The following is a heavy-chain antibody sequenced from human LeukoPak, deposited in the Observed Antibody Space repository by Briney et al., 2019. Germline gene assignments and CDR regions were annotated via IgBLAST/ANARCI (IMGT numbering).Heavy chain of an antibody. V-gene: IGHV3-74*01. Sequence: GGPLRLSCAGSGFTLSIYWVHWVRHVPGKGLVWVAHINADGSITSHADSVRGRFAISRDNGKNTVYLQMSGLRVEDTAVYYCARVPTNSYGYGEWGQGSLVTVSS. CDR3: ARVPTNSYGYGE. J-gene: IGHJ4*02. CDR1: GFTLSIYW. D-gene: IGHD5-18*01. CDR2: INADGSIT.